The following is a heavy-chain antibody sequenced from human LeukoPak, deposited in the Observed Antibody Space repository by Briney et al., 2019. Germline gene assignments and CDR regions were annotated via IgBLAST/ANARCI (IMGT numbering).Heavy chain of an antibody. D-gene: IGHD5-18*01. Sequence: PGGSLRLSCAASGFTLSDYYMSWIRQAPGKGLEWVSYISSSGSTIYYADSVKGRFTISRDNAKNSLYLQMNSLRAEDTAVYYCARGYYGYSYHYYYYYYMDVWGKGTTVTISS. V-gene: IGHV3-11*01. J-gene: IGHJ6*03. CDR2: ISSSGSTI. CDR1: GFTLSDYY. CDR3: ARGYYGYSYHYYYYYYMDV.